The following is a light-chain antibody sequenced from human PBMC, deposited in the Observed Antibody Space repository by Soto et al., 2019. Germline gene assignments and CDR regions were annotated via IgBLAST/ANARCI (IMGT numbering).Light chain of an antibody. CDR2: GAS. CDR1: QSVHNN. Sequence: EIVMTQSPATLSVSPGERATLSCRASQSVHNNLAWYQQNPGQAPRLLIYGASTRATGIPARFSGSGSGTEFTLTISSLQSEDFALYYCQEYYNRPPYSFGQGTKLEIK. J-gene: IGKJ2*03. CDR3: QEYYNRPPYS. V-gene: IGKV3-15*01.